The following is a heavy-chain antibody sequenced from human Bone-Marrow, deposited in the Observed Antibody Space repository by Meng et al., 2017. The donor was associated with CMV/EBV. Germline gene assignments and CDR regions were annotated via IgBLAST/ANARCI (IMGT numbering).Heavy chain of an antibody. Sequence: GESLKISCAASGFTFSSYWMSWVRQAPGKGLEWVANIKQDGSEKYYVDSVKGRFTISRDNAKNSLYLQMNSLRAEDTAVYYCAKDFHSYQLLYPGPVCYFDCWGQGTLVTVSS. CDR3: AKDFHSYQLLYPGPVCYFDC. J-gene: IGHJ4*02. CDR1: GFTFSSYW. CDR2: IKQDGSEK. D-gene: IGHD2-2*02. V-gene: IGHV3-7*01.